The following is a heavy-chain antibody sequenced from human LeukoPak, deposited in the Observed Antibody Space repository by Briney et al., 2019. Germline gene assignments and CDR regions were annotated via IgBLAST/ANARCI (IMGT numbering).Heavy chain of an antibody. D-gene: IGHD5-18*01. J-gene: IGHJ3*02. CDR2: IYHSGST. CDR1: VGSISSSNW. CDR3: ARHIVDTAPPDAFDI. V-gene: IGHV4-4*02. Sequence: PSGTLSLTCAVSVGSISSSNWWSRVRQPPGKGLEWIGEIYHSGSTNYNPSLKSRVTISVDKSKNQFSLKLSSVTAVDTAVYYCARHIVDTAPPDAFDIWGQGTMVTVSS.